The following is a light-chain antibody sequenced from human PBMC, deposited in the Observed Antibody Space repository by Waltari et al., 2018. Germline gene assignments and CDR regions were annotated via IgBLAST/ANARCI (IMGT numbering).Light chain of an antibody. V-gene: IGLV2-14*03. CDR2: DVS. CDR1: SSAIGASYY. J-gene: IGLJ1*01. CDR3: SSYSSTSTFYV. Sequence: QSALTQPASVSGSPGQSVTISCTGSSSAIGASYYFSWYQQHPDKGPKLLVYDVSQRPSGVSNRFSGSKSGNTASLVISGLRAEDEADYYCSSYSSTSTFYVFGTGTTVTVL.